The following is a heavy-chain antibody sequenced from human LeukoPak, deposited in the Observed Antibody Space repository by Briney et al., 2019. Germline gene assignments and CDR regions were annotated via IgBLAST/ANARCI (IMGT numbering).Heavy chain of an antibody. D-gene: IGHD1-1*01. V-gene: IGHV3-53*01. CDR3: ARQGTGLDH. J-gene: IGHJ4*02. Sequence: PGGPLRLSCKVSGFTVSSNYMSWVRQAPGKGLEWVSIIHSVGDTFYADSVKGRFTISRDNSNNMVYLQMNSLTVEDTAVYYCARQGTGLDHWGQGTLVTVSS. CDR1: GFTVSSNY. CDR2: IHSVGDT.